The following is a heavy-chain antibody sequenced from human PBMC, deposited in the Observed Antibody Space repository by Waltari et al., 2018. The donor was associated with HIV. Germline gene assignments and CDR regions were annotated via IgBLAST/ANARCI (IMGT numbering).Heavy chain of an antibody. CDR2: INTGTVTTIA. CDR3: VKVGRLFYFES. Sequence: EVQLVESGGGVVQPGGSLRLSCVGSGFSFSSYSRNWVRQAPGKGREWVSDINTGTVTTIAHYGDAVKGRFTISRDNAKNSLYLQMDSLRAEDTAVYYCVKVGRLFYFESWGQGTLVTVSS. CDR1: GFSFSSYS. D-gene: IGHD1-26*01. V-gene: IGHV3-48*01. J-gene: IGHJ4*02.